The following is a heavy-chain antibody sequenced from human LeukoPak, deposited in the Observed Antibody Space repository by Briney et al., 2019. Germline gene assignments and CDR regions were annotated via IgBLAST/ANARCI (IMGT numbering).Heavy chain of an antibody. CDR1: GYTFTGYY. J-gene: IGHJ4*02. D-gene: IGHD6-19*01. CDR3: ATLDIAVAGIGRAVGPDY. V-gene: IGHV1-2*02. Sequence: APVKVSCKASGYTFTGYYMHWVRQAPGQGLEWMGWINPNSGGTNYAQKFQGRVTMTRDTSISTAYMELSRLRSDDTAVYYCATLDIAVAGIGRAVGPDYWGQGTLVTVSS. CDR2: INPNSGGT.